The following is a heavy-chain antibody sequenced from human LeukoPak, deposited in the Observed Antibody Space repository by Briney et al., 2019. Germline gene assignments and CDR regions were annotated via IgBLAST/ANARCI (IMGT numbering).Heavy chain of an antibody. V-gene: IGHV1-69*04. CDR2: IIPILGIA. D-gene: IGHD3-22*01. Sequence: SVKVSCKASGGTFSSYAISWVRQAPGQGLEWMGRIIPILGIANYAQKFQGRVTITADKSTSTAYMELSSLRSEDTAVYYCASPNDSSGYETWFDPWGQGTLVTVSS. J-gene: IGHJ5*02. CDR3: ASPNDSSGYETWFDP. CDR1: GGTFSSYA.